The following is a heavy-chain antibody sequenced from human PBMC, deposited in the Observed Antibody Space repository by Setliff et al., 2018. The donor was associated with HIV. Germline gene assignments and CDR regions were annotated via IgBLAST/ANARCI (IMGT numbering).Heavy chain of an antibody. CDR2: ISYGAST. CDR3: GRFEEAVNGGGFDP. V-gene: IGHV4-59*01. D-gene: IGHD4-17*01. J-gene: IGHJ5*02. Sequence: SETLSLTCTVSGASISNYYWSWLRQPPGKGLEWLGYISYGASTNCTPSLKSRISMSLDTSKNQFSLNINSVTAADTAVYYVGRFEEAVNGGGFDPWGPGTLVTVSS. CDR1: GASISNYY.